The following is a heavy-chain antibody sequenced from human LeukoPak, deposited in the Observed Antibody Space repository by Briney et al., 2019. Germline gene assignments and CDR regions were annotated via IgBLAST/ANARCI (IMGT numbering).Heavy chain of an antibody. J-gene: IGHJ3*02. V-gene: IGHV3-23*01. CDR1: GFTFSSYA. Sequence: GGSLRLSCAASGFTFSSYAMSWVRQAPGKGLEWVSAISGSGGSTYYADSVKGRFTISRDNVKNALYLEMNDLRVEDTALYYCVREGTDYSGSGSSSEDAFDIWGQGTMVTVSS. CDR2: ISGSGGST. D-gene: IGHD3-10*01. CDR3: VREGTDYSGSGSSSEDAFDI.